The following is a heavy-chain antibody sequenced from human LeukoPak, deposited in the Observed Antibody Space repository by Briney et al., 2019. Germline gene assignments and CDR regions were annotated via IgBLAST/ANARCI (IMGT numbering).Heavy chain of an antibody. V-gene: IGHV4-38-2*01. J-gene: IGHJ3*02. CDR2: MYYNRDT. CDR1: GYSINNGYY. Sequence: SETLSLTCVVSGYSINNGYYWGWIRQTPGKGLEWIGSMYYNRDTYYNPSLSSRVIMSIDTCKNVFSLKLNSVTAADTAVYYCAKTVYYYDSSAYFDVFDIGGQGKMVAVFS. CDR3: AKTVYYYDSSAYFDVFDI. D-gene: IGHD3-22*01.